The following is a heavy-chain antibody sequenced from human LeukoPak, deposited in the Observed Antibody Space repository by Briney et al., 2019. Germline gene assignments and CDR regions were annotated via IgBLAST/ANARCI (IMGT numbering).Heavy chain of an antibody. J-gene: IGHJ3*02. CDR2: ISGSGGST. V-gene: IGHV3-23*01. Sequence: GGFLRLSCAASGFTFSSYAMSWVRQAPGKGLEWVSAISGSGGSTYYADSVKGRFTISRDNSKNTLYLQMNSLRAEDTAVYYCAKAYPAAGAHGECAFDIWGQGTMVTVSS. D-gene: IGHD6-13*01. CDR3: AKAYPAAGAHGECAFDI. CDR1: GFTFSSYA.